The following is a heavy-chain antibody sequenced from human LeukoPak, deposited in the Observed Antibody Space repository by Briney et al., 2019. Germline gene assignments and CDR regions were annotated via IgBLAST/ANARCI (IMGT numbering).Heavy chain of an antibody. V-gene: IGHV3-13*01. CDR3: AKEVSYYYDSSGFDY. J-gene: IGHJ4*02. D-gene: IGHD3-22*01. Sequence: GGSLRLSCAASGFTFSSYDMHWVRQATGKGLEWVSAIGTAGDTYYPGSVKGRFTISRENAKNSLYLQMNSLRAEDTAVYYCAKEVSYYYDSSGFDYWGQGTLVTVSS. CDR1: GFTFSSYD. CDR2: IGTAGDT.